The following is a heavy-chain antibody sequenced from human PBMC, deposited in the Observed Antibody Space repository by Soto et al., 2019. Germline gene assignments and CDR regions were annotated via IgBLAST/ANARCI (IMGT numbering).Heavy chain of an antibody. CDR3: ARHEVIEKLKNGMGL. J-gene: IGHJ3*01. D-gene: IGHD2-8*01. V-gene: IGHV4-59*01. Sequence: PSRTXSLTCTVSVCSIIVSYFILIRHPPGKGLEWIGYIFYAGTTLYTPSLKSRVTISVDKSNNQFSLKLSSVTAADTAVYYCARHEVIEKLKNGMGLWGQGTMV. CDR2: IFYAGTT. CDR1: VCSIIVSY.